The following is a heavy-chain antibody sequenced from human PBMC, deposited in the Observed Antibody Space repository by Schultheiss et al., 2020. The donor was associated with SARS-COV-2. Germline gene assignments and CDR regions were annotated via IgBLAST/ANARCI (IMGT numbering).Heavy chain of an antibody. D-gene: IGHD4-17*01. J-gene: IGHJ2*01. CDR1: GGTFSSYA. Sequence: SVKVSCKASGGTFSSYAISWVRQAPGQGLEWMGGIIPIFGTANYAQKFQGRVTMTRDTSISTAYMELSRLRSDDTAVYYCAKDYGDHSYWYFDLWGRGTLVTVSS. CDR2: IIPIFGTA. V-gene: IGHV1-69*05. CDR3: AKDYGDHSYWYFDL.